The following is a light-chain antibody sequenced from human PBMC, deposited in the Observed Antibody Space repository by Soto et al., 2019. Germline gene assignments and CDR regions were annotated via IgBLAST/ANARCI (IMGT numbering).Light chain of an antibody. CDR1: SSDVGNYNY. CDR2: MVS. CDR3: TSPTPGSLYV. J-gene: IGLJ1*01. V-gene: IGLV2-14*01. Sequence: QSALPQPASVSGSPGQSITISCTGTSSDVGNYNYVSWYQQYPGRVPKLLIYMVSNRPSGVSNRFSGSKSGNTASLTISGLQAEDEADYFCTSPTPGSLYVFGTGTKVTVL.